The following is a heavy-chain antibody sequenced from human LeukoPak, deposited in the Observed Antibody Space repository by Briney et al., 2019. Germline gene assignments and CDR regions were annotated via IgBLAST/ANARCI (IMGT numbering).Heavy chain of an antibody. CDR2: ISGDGGST. J-gene: IGHJ4*02. CDR1: GFTFDDYA. Sequence: GGSLRLSCAASGFTFDDYAMHWVRQAPGKGLEWVSLISGDGGSTYYADSVRGRFTISRDNSKNSLYLQMSSLRIEHTALYYCAKDRGDFSGWFFWGQGTLVTVSS. V-gene: IGHV3-43*02. D-gene: IGHD6-19*01. CDR3: AKDRGDFSGWFF.